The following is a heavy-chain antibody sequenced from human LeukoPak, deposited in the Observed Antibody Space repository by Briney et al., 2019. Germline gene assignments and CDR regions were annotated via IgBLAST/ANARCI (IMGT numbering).Heavy chain of an antibody. V-gene: IGHV3-33*01. CDR2: LAYDGSRA. D-gene: IGHD1-14*01. J-gene: IGHJ4*02. Sequence: GGSLRLSCAGSGFTFGGYGMHWFRQTPGKGLEWVAVLAYDGSRAFYADYVKGRFTISRDNSKNTMSVQMYDLRAEDTAVYYCTRYNNDHFDYWGKGTLVTVSS. CDR3: TRYNNDHFDY. CDR1: GFTFGGYG.